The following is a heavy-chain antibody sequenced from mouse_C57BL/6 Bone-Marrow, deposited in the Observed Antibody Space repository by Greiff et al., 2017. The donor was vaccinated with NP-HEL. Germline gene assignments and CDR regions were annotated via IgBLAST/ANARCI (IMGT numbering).Heavy chain of an antibody. V-gene: IGHV5-6*01. J-gene: IGHJ4*01. CDR1: GFTFSSYG. CDR3: ARRGYYGNYVYAMDY. D-gene: IGHD2-1*01. CDR2: ISSGGSYT. Sequence: EVQLQESGGDLVKPGGSLKLSCAASGFTFSSYGMSWVRQTPDKRLEWVATISSGGSYTYYPDSVTGRFTISRDNSKNTLYLQMSSLKSEDTAMYYCARRGYYGNYVYAMDYWGRGTSVTVSS.